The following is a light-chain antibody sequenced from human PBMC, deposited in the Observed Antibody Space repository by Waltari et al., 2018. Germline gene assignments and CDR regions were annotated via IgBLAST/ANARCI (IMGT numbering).Light chain of an antibody. J-gene: IGLJ3*02. V-gene: IGLV1-47*01. Sequence: QSVLTQPPSASGTPGQRVTISCSGSRSNIGSNYVYWYQQLPGTAPKLLIYRNNQRPSGVPDRCAGSKSGTSASRAISGLRSEDEADYYCAAWDDSLSGRVFGGGTKLTVL. CDR2: RNN. CDR3: AAWDDSLSGRV. CDR1: RSNIGSNY.